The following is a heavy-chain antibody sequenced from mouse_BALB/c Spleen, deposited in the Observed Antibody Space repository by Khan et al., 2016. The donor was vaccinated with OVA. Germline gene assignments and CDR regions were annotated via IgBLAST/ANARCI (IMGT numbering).Heavy chain of an antibody. CDR1: GFTFSSYS. CDR2: ISSGGDYT. V-gene: IGHV5-6*01. CDR3: ASHLTGSFAY. Sequence: EVQLVESGGDLVKPGGSLKLSCAASGFTFSSYSMSWVRQTPDKRLEWVASISSGGDYTYYPDIVKGRFTISRDNAKNTLYLEMSSLKSEDTAMYYCASHLTGSFAYWGQGTLVIVSA. D-gene: IGHD4-1*01. J-gene: IGHJ3*01.